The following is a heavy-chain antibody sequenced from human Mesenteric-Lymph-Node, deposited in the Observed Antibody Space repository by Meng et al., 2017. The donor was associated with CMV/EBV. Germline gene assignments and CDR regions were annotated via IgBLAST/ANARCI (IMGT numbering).Heavy chain of an antibody. Sequence: GESLKISCAASGFTVSSNYMSWVRQAPGKGLEWVSVIYSGGSTYYADSVKGRFTISRDNSKNTLYLQMNNLRAEDTAVYYCARYSSSPYYYGMDVWGQGTTVTVSS. CDR3: ARYSSSPYYYGMDV. CDR1: GFTVSSNY. D-gene: IGHD6-6*01. CDR2: IYSGGST. V-gene: IGHV3-53*01. J-gene: IGHJ6*02.